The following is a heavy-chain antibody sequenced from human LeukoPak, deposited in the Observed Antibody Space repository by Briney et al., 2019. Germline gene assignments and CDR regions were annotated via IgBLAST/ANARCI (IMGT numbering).Heavy chain of an antibody. J-gene: IGHJ1*01. CDR1: GGSISSSSYY. V-gene: IGHV4-39*01. Sequence: PSETLSLTCTVSGGSISSSSYYWGWIRQPPGRGLEWIGSIYYSGSTYYNPSLKSRVTISVDTSKNQFSLKLSSVTAADTAVYYCARRAGGDPKNEYFQHWGQGTLVTVSS. CDR2: IYYSGST. D-gene: IGHD2-21*02. CDR3: ARRAGGDPKNEYFQH.